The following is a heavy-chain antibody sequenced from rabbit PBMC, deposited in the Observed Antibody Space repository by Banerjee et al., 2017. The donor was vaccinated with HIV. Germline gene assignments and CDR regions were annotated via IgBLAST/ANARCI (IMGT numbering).Heavy chain of an antibody. D-gene: IGHD2-1*01. V-gene: IGHV1S40*01. CDR3: ARYGPYDDYDDFYSDYFTL. CDR1: GFPFSSGYY. J-gene: IGHJ4*01. CDR2: IDAGSSGST. Sequence: QSLEESGGDLVKPGASLTLTCTASGFPFSSGYYMSRVRQAPGKGLEWIACIDAGSSGSTNYASWAKGRFTISKTSSTAVTLQMTSLTAADTATYFCARYGPYDDYDDFYSDYFTLWGPGTLVTVS.